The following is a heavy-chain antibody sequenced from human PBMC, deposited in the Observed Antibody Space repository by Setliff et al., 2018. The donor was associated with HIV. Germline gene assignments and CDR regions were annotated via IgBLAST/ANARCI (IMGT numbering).Heavy chain of an antibody. V-gene: IGHV1-2*02. J-gene: IGHJ4*02. CDR3: VRGLPSGWTGYLPGLYHFDC. D-gene: IGHD3-9*01. CDR1: QYTLTGYY. Sequence: ASVKVSCKASQYTLTGYYLHWVRQAPGRSLEFMGWINPNRGDTKYAQEFQGRVTMTTDTSLNTAYMELSGLRSDDTAVYYCVRGLPSGWTGYLPGLYHFDCWGQGTLVTVS. CDR2: INPNRGDT.